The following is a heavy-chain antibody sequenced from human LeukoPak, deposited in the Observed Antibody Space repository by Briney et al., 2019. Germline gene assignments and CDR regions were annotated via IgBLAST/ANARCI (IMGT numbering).Heavy chain of an antibody. D-gene: IGHD4-23*01. Sequence: PSQTLSLTCTVSGGSISSGGYYWSWIRQPPGKGLEWIGYIYHSGSTYYNPSLKSRVTISVDRSKNQFSLKLSSVTAADTAVYYCARGASVYGGNDQFDYWGQGTLVTVSS. J-gene: IGHJ4*02. CDR3: ARGASVYGGNDQFDY. CDR2: IYHSGST. V-gene: IGHV4-30-2*01. CDR1: GGSISSGGYY.